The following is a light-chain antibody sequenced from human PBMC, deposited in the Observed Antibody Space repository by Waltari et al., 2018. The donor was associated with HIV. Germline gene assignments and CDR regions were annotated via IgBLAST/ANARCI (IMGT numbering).Light chain of an antibody. CDR2: GKN. V-gene: IGLV3-19*01. CDR3: GSWKSFSSPFGT. Sequence: SSELTQDPTMCVAWGQTVSITCQEESHKTDFETWYQQRPRLAPVMVIYGKNTRPPGISARCSASSSGDTASLTITRIRAEDDAAYFCGSWKSFSSPFGTFGGGTQLTVL. J-gene: IGLJ2*01. CDR1: SHKTDF.